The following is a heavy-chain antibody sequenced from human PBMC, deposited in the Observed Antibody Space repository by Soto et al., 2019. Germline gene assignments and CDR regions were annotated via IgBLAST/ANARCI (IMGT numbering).Heavy chain of an antibody. J-gene: IGHJ6*02. CDR1: GFTFSTYP. CDR3: VKPPVSTAYYYYYDMDV. D-gene: IGHD4-4*01. CDR2: ISGSGIST. Sequence: SLRLSCAASGFTFSTYPLSWVRQAPGKGLEWGSGISGSGISTYYTDSVKGRFTSSRDNSKNTVFLQMNSLRDEDTAVYYCVKPPVSTAYYYYYDMDVWGQGTTVTVSS. V-gene: IGHV3-23*01.